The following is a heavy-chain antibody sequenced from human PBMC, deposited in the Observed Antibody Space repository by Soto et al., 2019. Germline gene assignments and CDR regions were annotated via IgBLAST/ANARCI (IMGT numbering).Heavy chain of an antibody. J-gene: IGHJ5*02. Sequence: GSLRLSCAASGFTFSSYVMHWVRQAPGKGLEWVAVISYDGSNKYYADSVKGRFTISRDNSKNTLYLQMNSLRAEDTAVYYCASSRYSSSRGWFDPWGQGTLVTVSS. CDR3: ASSRYSSSRGWFDP. CDR1: GFTFSSYV. CDR2: ISYDGSNK. D-gene: IGHD6-13*01. V-gene: IGHV3-30-3*01.